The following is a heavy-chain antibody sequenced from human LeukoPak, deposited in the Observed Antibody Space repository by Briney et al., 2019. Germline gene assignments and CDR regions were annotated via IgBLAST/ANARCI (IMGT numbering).Heavy chain of an antibody. Sequence: SETLSLTCSVSGGSISSYYWGWIRQPPGKGLEWIGYIYYSGSTNYNPSLKSRVTISVDTSKNQFSLKLSSVTAADTAVYYCARDPGYSSSWYPAYWGQGTLVTVSS. CDR1: GGSISSYY. CDR2: IYYSGST. V-gene: IGHV4-59*01. J-gene: IGHJ4*02. CDR3: ARDPGYSSSWYPAY. D-gene: IGHD6-13*01.